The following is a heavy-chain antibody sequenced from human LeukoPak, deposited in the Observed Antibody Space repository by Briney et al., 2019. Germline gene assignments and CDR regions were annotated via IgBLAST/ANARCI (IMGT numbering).Heavy chain of an antibody. Sequence: GGSLRLSYAASEFTFSIYSMNWVRQAPGKGLEWVSYTSSSSSTIYYADSVKGRFSISRDNAKNSLYLQMSSLRAEDTAVYYCARARGSGTFYMDVWGKGTTVTVSS. CDR1: EFTFSIYS. CDR2: TSSSSSTI. D-gene: IGHD3-10*01. CDR3: ARARGSGTFYMDV. V-gene: IGHV3-48*01. J-gene: IGHJ6*03.